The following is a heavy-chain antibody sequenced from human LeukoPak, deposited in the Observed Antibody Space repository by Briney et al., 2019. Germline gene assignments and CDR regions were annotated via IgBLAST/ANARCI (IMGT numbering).Heavy chain of an antibody. D-gene: IGHD1-26*01. Sequence: PGGSLRFSCSASGFTFSTYAMHWVRQAPGKGLEHVSTINTNGDDTYYADSVKGRFTISRDNSKRTLYLQMNSLRAEDTAVYYCARDLLDSGSYWGQGTLVTVSS. CDR2: INTNGDDT. CDR3: ARDLLDSGSY. CDR1: GFTFSTYA. J-gene: IGHJ4*02. V-gene: IGHV3-64*04.